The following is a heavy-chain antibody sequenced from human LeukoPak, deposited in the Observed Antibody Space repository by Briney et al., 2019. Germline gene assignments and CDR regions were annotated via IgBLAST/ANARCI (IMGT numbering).Heavy chain of an antibody. CDR2: IWYDGSNK. J-gene: IGHJ4*02. CDR3: ARGFYCSSTSCYHYFDY. V-gene: IGHV3-33*08. CDR1: GFTFSSYA. D-gene: IGHD2-2*01. Sequence: GGSLRLSCAASGFTFSSYAMHWVRQAPGKGLEWVAVIWYDGSNKYYADSVKGRFTISRDNSKNTLYLQMNSLRAEDTAVYYCARGFYCSSTSCYHYFDYWGQGTLVTVSS.